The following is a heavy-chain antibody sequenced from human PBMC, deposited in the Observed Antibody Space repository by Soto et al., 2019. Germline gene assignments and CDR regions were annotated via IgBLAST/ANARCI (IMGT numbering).Heavy chain of an antibody. CDR3: ARDHSWAFDI. J-gene: IGHJ3*02. D-gene: IGHD4-4*01. CDR2: ITYSTTTI. CDR1: GFTFSSYS. V-gene: IGHV3-48*01. Sequence: PGGSLRLSCAASGFTFSSYSMNWVRQAPGKGLEWVSYITYSTTTIYYADSVKGRFTNSRDNARNSLYLQMTSLRAEDTAVYYCARDHSWAFDIWGQGTMVTVSS.